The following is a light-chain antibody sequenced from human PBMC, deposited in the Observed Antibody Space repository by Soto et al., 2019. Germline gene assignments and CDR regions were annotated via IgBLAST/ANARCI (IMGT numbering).Light chain of an antibody. J-gene: IGKJ1*01. CDR2: GAS. CDR3: QQYGGSSWT. CDR1: HSVSSNY. V-gene: IGKV3-20*01. Sequence: EIVLTQSPATLSLSPGERPTLSCRSSHSVSSNYLAWYQQKPGQAPRLLIYGASNRATGIPDRFSGSGSGTDFTLTISSLEPEDFAVYYCQQYGGSSWTFGQGTKVDI.